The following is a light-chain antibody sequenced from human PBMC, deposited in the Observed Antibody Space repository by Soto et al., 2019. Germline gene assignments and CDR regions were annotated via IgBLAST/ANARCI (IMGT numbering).Light chain of an antibody. CDR1: QGISSF. J-gene: IGKJ1*01. CDR3: QQLNSYPQT. V-gene: IGKV1-9*01. Sequence: DIQLTQSPSFLCASVGDRVTITCRASQGISSFLAWYQQKPGKAPKLLIYAASTLQSGVPSRFSGSGSGTEFTLTISSLQPEDSATYYCQQLNSYPQTFGQGTKVDIK. CDR2: AAS.